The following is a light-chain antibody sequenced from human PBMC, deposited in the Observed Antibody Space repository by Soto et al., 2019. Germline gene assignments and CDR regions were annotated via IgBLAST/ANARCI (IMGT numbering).Light chain of an antibody. Sequence: DIQVTQSHSSLSSSVGDRVTITCRVSQGISSYLNWYRQKPGKAPKLLIYAASSLQSGVPSRFSGSGSGTDFTLTISSLQPEDFATYYCQQSYSTPRTFGQGTKVDIK. V-gene: IGKV1-39*01. CDR3: QQSYSTPRT. CDR2: AAS. CDR1: QGISSY. J-gene: IGKJ1*01.